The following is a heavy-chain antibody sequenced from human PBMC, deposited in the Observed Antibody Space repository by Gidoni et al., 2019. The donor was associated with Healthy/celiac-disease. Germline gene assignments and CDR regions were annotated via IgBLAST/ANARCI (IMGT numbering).Heavy chain of an antibody. CDR2: ISYDGSNK. CDR3: ARDYGHYDFWSGYYTGLDY. J-gene: IGHJ4*02. D-gene: IGHD3-3*01. V-gene: IGHV3-30-3*01. CDR1: GFTFSSYA. Sequence: QVQLVESGGGVVQPGGSLRLSCAASGFTFSSYAMTWVRQAPGKGLEWVAVISYDGSNKYYADSVKGRFTISRDNSKNTLYLQMNSLRAEDTAVYYCARDYGHYDFWSGYYTGLDYWGQGTLVTVSS.